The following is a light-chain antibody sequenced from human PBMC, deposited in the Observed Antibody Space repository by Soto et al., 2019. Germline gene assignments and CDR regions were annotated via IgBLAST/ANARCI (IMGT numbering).Light chain of an antibody. CDR1: QSVVTY. V-gene: IGKV3-11*01. CDR3: QQRSNGPWT. CDR2: NXS. Sequence: EIVMTQSPGTLSLSRGERATLAXRASQSVVTYLSWYQQRPGXPPRXXXDNXSTRATGSPARFSGSGSGTDFTLPISSLEPEYFAVYFCQQRSNGPWTFGQGTKVDIK. J-gene: IGKJ1*01.